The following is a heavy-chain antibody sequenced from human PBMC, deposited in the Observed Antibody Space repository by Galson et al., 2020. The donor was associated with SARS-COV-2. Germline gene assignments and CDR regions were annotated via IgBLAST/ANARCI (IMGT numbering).Heavy chain of an antibody. J-gene: IGHJ4*02. CDR2: ISSNGGST. Sequence: GGSLRLSCSASGFTFSSYAMHWVRQAPGKGLEYVSAISSNGGSTYYADSVKGRFTISRDNSKNTLYLQMSSLRAEDTAVYYCVKDEVSTNFGVVIVGVNYWGQGTLVTVSS. CDR3: VKDEVSTNFGVVIVGVNY. V-gene: IGHV3-64D*06. CDR1: GFTFSSYA. D-gene: IGHD3-3*01.